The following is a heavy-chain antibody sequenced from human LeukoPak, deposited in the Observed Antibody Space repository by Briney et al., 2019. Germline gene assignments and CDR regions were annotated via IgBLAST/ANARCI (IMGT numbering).Heavy chain of an antibody. D-gene: IGHD3-9*01. J-gene: IGHJ4*02. CDR2: FSVYNGNT. CDR3: ARMILLLGDVLTVPPRGFDY. Sequence: ASVKVSCKASGYTFTTYGISWVRQAPGQGLEWLGRFSVYNGNTNYAQKLQGRATMTTDTSTSTAYMELRSLRSDDTAVYYCARMILLLGDVLTVPPRGFDYWGQGTLVTVSS. V-gene: IGHV1-18*01. CDR1: GYTFTTYG.